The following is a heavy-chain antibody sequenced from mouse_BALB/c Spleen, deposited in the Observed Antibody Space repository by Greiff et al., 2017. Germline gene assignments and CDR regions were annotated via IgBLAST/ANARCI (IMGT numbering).Heavy chain of an antibody. J-gene: IGHJ3*01. CDR3: ARSATMNTTDGFAY. Sequence: VQLKQSGPELVKPGASVKMSCKASGYTFTSYVMHWVKQKPGQGLEWIGYINPYNDGTKYNEKFKGKATLTSDKSSSTAYMELSGLTSEYSAVYYCARSATMNTTDGFAYWGQGTLVTVSA. V-gene: IGHV1-14*01. CDR2: INPYNDGT. CDR1: GYTFTSYV. D-gene: IGHD2-4*01.